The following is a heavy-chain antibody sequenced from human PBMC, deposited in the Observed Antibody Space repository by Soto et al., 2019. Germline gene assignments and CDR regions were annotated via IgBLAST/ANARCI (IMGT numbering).Heavy chain of an antibody. CDR2: VYSTGGT. J-gene: IGHJ6*02. CDR3: VRQGIGNLPGLGVV. Sequence: QVQLQQSGPGLVKPSETLSLTCSVSSGPSSSHNWGWIRQPPGRGLEWIGYVYSTGGTSYNPSLMMRVTISADTSTNHISRPLLSVPAAATAVYSCVRQGIGNLPGLGVVWGQGTTVRVSS. CDR1: SGPSSSHN. V-gene: IGHV4-59*08. D-gene: IGHD3-10*01.